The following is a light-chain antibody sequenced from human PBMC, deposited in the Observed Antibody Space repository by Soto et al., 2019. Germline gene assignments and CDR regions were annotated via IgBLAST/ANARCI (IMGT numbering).Light chain of an antibody. CDR3: TVWDDRLRGRL. J-gene: IGLJ2*01. CDR2: RTN. V-gene: IGLV1-47*01. Sequence: QAVVTQPPSASGTPGQRVTISCSGSSSNIESNFVYWYQQLPGTTPRLLIYRTNQRPSGVPDRFSGSKSGPSASLAISALRSEDEADYYCTVWDDRLRGRLFGGGTKLTVL. CDR1: SSNIESNF.